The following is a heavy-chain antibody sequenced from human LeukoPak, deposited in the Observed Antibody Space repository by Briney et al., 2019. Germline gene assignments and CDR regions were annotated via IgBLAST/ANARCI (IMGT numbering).Heavy chain of an antibody. CDR2: ISSSSSYI. V-gene: IGHV3-21*01. Sequence: PGGSLRLSCAASGFTFSSYSMNWVRQAPGKGLEWVSSISSSSSYIYYADSVKGRFTISRDNAKNSLYLQMNSLRAEDTAVYYCARDWTDYYDSRESPPERAFDIWGQGTMVTVSS. CDR1: GFTFSSYS. CDR3: ARDWTDYYDSRESPPERAFDI. D-gene: IGHD3-22*01. J-gene: IGHJ3*02.